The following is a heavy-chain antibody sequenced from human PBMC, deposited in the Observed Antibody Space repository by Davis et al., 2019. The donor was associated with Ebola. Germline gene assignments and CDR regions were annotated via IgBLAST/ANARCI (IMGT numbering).Heavy chain of an antibody. CDR2: IYHSGST. J-gene: IGHJ6*02. CDR1: GGSISSSNW. Sequence: SETLSLTCAVSGGSISSSNWWSWVRQPPGKGLEWIGEIYHSGSTNYNPSLKSRVTISVDKSKNQFSLKLSSVTAADTAVYYCARCQGLWFGELIYYYYGMDVWGQGTTVTVSS. D-gene: IGHD3-10*01. V-gene: IGHV4-4*02. CDR3: ARCQGLWFGELIYYYYGMDV.